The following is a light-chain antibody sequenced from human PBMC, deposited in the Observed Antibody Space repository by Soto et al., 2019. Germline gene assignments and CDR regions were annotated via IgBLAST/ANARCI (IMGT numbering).Light chain of an antibody. CDR1: QSVSSN. V-gene: IGKV3-15*01. CDR2: GAS. Sequence: ELVLTQSPGTLSLSPGERATLSCRASQSVSSNLAWYQQKPGQAPRLLIYGASTRATGIPARFSGSGSGTEFTLTISSLQSADFATYYCQQYYSYPFTFGPGTKVDIK. CDR3: QQYYSYPFT. J-gene: IGKJ3*01.